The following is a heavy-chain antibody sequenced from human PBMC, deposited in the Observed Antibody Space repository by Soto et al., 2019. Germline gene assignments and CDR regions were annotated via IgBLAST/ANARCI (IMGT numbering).Heavy chain of an antibody. CDR1: GGTFSSYT. CDR3: AREXNGAMDV. Sequence: QVQLVQSGAEVKKPGSSVKVSCKASGGTFSSYTISWVRQAPGQGLEWMGRIIPILGIANYAQKFQGRVTIXVNKSTSTAYMELSSLRSEDAAVYYCAREXNGAMDVWGQGTTVTVSS. V-gene: IGHV1-69*08. J-gene: IGHJ6*02. D-gene: IGHD1-1*01. CDR2: IIPILGIA.